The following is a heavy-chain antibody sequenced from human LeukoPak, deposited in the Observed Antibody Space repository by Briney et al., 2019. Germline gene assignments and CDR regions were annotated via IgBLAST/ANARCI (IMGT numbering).Heavy chain of an antibody. D-gene: IGHD6-19*01. CDR2: IYHSGST. CDR1: DYSISSGYY. CDR3: AREDSSGWISFDF. V-gene: IGHV4-38-2*02. Sequence: SETLSLTCTVSDYSISSGYYWGWIRQPPGKGLEWIGFIYHSGSTYYNPSLKSRVTISVDTSKNQFSLKLSSVTAADTAVYYCAREDSSGWISFDFWGQGTLVSVSS. J-gene: IGHJ4*02.